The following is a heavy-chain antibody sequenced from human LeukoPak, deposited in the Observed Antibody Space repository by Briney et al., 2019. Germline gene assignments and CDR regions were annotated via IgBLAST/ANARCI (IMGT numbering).Heavy chain of an antibody. Sequence: NPSETLSLTCTVSGXSIRSYYWSWIRQPPGKGLEWIAYMYYSGSTNYNPSLKSRVTISVDTSKNQFSLKLSSVTAADTAVYYCARGYSSGWSNYWGQGTLVTVSS. CDR1: GXSIRSYY. D-gene: IGHD6-19*01. CDR3: ARGYSSGWSNY. J-gene: IGHJ4*02. CDR2: MYYSGST. V-gene: IGHV4-59*01.